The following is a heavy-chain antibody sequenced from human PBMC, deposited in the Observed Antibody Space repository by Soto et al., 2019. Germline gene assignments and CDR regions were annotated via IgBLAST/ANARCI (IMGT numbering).Heavy chain of an antibody. J-gene: IGHJ2*01. V-gene: IGHV3-30*18. CDR1: GLTFSSYG. D-gene: IGHD4-17*01. CDR2: ISYDGSNK. Sequence: QVQLVESGGGVVQPGRSLRLSCAASGLTFSSYGMHWVRQAPGKGLEWVAVISYDGSNKYYGDSVKGRFTISRDNSKNTLYLQMHSLRAEDTAVYYCAKDIYGDYLGYFDLWGRGTLVTVSS. CDR3: AKDIYGDYLGYFDL.